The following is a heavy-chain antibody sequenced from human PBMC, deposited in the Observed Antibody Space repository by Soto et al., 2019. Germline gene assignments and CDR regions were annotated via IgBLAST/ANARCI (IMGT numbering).Heavy chain of an antibody. CDR2: ILHTGGT. J-gene: IGHJ4*02. V-gene: IGHV4-30-2*01. Sequence: SDSMSLTCAVSGGSISGGGFSGSWIRQPPGKGLEWIGYILHTGGTQYNPSLKSRVSMSVEKSKNQFSLHLTSVTAEDTAVYYCARLQFGEGFDYWGQGALVTVSS. CDR1: GGSISGGGFS. D-gene: IGHD3-10*01. CDR3: ARLQFGEGFDY.